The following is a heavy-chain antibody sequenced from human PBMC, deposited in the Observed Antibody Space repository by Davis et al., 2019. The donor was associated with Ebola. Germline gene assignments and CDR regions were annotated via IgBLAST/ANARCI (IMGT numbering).Heavy chain of an antibody. V-gene: IGHV3-30*02. CDR1: RFTFSTYG. J-gene: IGHJ4*02. Sequence: PGGSLRLSCAASRFTFSTYGMHWVRQAPGKGLEWVAFIRYDGSDKFYADSVKGRFTISKDNSKNTLYLQMSSLRAEDTAVYYCAKDGDFWSAYYFASWGQGTLVTVSS. D-gene: IGHD3-3*01. CDR2: IRYDGSDK. CDR3: AKDGDFWSAYYFAS.